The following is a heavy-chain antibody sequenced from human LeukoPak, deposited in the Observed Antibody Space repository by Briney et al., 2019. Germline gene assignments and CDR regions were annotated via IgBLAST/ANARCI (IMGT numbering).Heavy chain of an antibody. CDR3: ARDTAMVH. CDR1: GFIFSSYA. D-gene: IGHD5-18*01. J-gene: IGHJ4*02. V-gene: IGHV3-30-3*01. Sequence: QAGGSLRLSCAASGFIFSSYAMHWVRQAPGKGLEWVAVISYDGSNKYYADSVKGRFTISRDNSKDTLYLQMNSLSAEDTAVYYCARDTAMVHWGQGTLVTVSS. CDR2: ISYDGSNK.